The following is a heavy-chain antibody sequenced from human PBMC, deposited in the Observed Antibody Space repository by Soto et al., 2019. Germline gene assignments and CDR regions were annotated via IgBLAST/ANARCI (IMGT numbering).Heavy chain of an antibody. J-gene: IGHJ4*02. CDR3: ARGDCTSTRCSIFNY. CDR1: GGSVSSGTFY. CDR2: IYYTGST. Sequence: QVQLQESGPGLVKPSETLSLTCTVSGGSVSSGTFYWSWIRQPPGKGLEWIGYIYYTGSTTYNPSRKSRGTSSADTSKIQFSLRVSSVTAADTAVYYCARGDCTSTRCSIFNYWGQGTLVTAST. V-gene: IGHV4-61*01. D-gene: IGHD2-2*01.